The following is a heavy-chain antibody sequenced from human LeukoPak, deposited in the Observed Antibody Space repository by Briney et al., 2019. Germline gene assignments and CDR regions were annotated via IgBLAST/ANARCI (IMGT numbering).Heavy chain of an antibody. D-gene: IGHD2-15*01. CDR2: ISYDGSNK. J-gene: IGHJ4*02. Sequence: GGSLRLSCAASGFTFSSYAMHWVRQAPGKGLEWVAVISYDGSNKYYADSVKGRFTISRDNSKNTLHLQMNSLRAEDTAVYYCARDRIVVVVAATTHWGQGTLVTVSS. CDR1: GFTFSSYA. CDR3: ARDRIVVVVAATTH. V-gene: IGHV3-30*04.